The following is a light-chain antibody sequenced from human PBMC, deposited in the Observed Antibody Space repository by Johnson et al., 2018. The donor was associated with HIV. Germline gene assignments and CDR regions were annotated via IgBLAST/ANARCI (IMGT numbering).Light chain of an antibody. CDR3: GTWDSSLSAYV. V-gene: IGLV1-51*02. CDR1: SSNIGNNY. Sequence: QSVLTQSPSVSAAPGQKVTISCSGSSSNIGNNYVSWYQQLPETAPKLLIYENNKRPSGIPDRFSGSKSGTSATLGITGLNTGDEADYYCGTWDSSLSAYVFGTGTKVTVL. J-gene: IGLJ1*01. CDR2: ENN.